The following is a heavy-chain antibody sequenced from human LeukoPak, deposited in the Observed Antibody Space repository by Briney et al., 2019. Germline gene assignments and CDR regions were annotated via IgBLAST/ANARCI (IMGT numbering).Heavy chain of an antibody. CDR2: INPSGGST. V-gene: IGHV1-46*01. D-gene: IGHD3-22*01. Sequence: ASVKVSCKASGYTFTSYYMHWVRQAPGQGLEWMGIINPSGGSTSYAQKFQGRVTMTRDTSTSTVYMELSSLRSEDTAVYYCARGGDYYDSSGYSDIDYWGQGTLVTVPS. CDR1: GYTFTSYY. CDR3: ARGGDYYDSSGYSDIDY. J-gene: IGHJ4*02.